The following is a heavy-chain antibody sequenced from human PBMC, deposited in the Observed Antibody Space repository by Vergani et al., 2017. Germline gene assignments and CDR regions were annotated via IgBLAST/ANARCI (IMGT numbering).Heavy chain of an antibody. CDR3: AKLSYYDSSGYGIAQCDY. Sequence: QVQLVQSGAEVKKPGSSVKVSCKTSGGTFSNYAISWVRQAPGQGLEWMGGIIPIFGTANYAQKFQGRVTITADGSTSAAYMELKSLRSADTAVYYCAKLSYYDSSGYGIAQCDYWSQGSLLTVYS. V-gene: IGHV1-69*12. D-gene: IGHD3-22*01. CDR2: IIPIFGTA. J-gene: IGHJ4*02. CDR1: GGTFSNYA.